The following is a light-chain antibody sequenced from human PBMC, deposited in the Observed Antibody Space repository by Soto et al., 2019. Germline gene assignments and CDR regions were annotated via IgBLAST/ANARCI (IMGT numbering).Light chain of an antibody. J-gene: IGKJ3*01. V-gene: IGKV3-20*01. Sequence: ESVLTQSPGTLSLSPGDRATLSCRASQSVSSTYLAWYQQKPGQAPRLLIYDTSRRATGVPDRFSGSGSGTDFTLTISRLDPEDFAVYYCQQSGTSLFTFGPGTKVDIK. CDR1: QSVSSTY. CDR3: QQSGTSLFT. CDR2: DTS.